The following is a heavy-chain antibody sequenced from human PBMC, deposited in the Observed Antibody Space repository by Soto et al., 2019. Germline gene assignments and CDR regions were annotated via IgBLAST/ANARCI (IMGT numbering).Heavy chain of an antibody. Sequence: PGESLKISCKGSGYSFTSYWISWVRQMPEKGLEWMGRIDPSDSYTNYSPSFQGHVTISADKSISTAYLQWSSLEASDTAMYYCARHASITMIVVVPDAYYYYGMDVWGQGTTVTVSS. CDR3: ARHASITMIVVVPDAYYYYGMDV. CDR1: GYSFTSYW. CDR2: IDPSDSYT. D-gene: IGHD3-22*01. V-gene: IGHV5-10-1*01. J-gene: IGHJ6*02.